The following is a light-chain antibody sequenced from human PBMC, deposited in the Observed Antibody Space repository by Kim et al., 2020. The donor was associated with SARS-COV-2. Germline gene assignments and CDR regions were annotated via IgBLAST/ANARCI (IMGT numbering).Light chain of an antibody. CDR1: SLRSYY. Sequence: VALGQTGRITCQGDSLRSYYATWYQQKPGQAPILVIYGKNNRPSGIPDRFSGTSSGNTASLTITGTQAGDEADYYCNSRDSNDNVVFGGGTKLTVL. CDR3: NSRDSNDNVV. V-gene: IGLV3-19*01. J-gene: IGLJ2*01. CDR2: GKN.